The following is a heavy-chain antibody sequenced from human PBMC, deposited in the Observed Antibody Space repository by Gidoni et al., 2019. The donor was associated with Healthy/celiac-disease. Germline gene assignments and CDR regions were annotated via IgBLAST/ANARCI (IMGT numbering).Heavy chain of an antibody. D-gene: IGHD2-2*01. Sequence: EVQLVESGGGLVKPGGSLRLSCAASGFTFSSYSMNWVRQAPGKGLEWVSSISSSSSYIYYADSVKGRFTISRDNAKNSLYLQMNSLRAEDTAVYYCARGVSTSLLVFDYWGQGTLVTVSS. V-gene: IGHV3-21*01. CDR2: ISSSSSYI. J-gene: IGHJ4*02. CDR1: GFTFSSYS. CDR3: ARGVSTSLLVFDY.